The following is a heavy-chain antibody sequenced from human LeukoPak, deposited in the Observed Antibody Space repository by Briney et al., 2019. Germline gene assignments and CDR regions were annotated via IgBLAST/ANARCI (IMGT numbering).Heavy chain of an antibody. Sequence: GGSLRLSCAASGFSFSSYAMSWVRQAPGKGLEWVSAISGSGGSTYYADSVKGRFTISRDNSKNSLYLQMNSLRAEDTAVYYCARDRGYSLQEDWFDPWGQGTLVTVSS. D-gene: IGHD5-18*01. CDR3: ARDRGYSLQEDWFDP. J-gene: IGHJ5*02. CDR1: GFSFSSYA. V-gene: IGHV3-23*01. CDR2: ISGSGGST.